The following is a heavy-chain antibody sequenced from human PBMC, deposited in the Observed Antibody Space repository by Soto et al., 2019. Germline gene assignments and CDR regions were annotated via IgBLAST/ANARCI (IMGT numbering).Heavy chain of an antibody. Sequence: QVQLVQSGAEVKKPGSSVKVSCKASGGTFSSYTISWVRQAPGQGLEWMGRISPMPGIGNYAQKFQGRVTITADKSTNTAYMELSSLRSEDTAVYYCARVQSGWNDMCYYYGMDVWGQGTTVTVSS. CDR1: GGTFSSYT. CDR2: ISPMPGIG. V-gene: IGHV1-69*02. J-gene: IGHJ6*02. CDR3: ARVQSGWNDMCYYYGMDV. D-gene: IGHD1-1*01.